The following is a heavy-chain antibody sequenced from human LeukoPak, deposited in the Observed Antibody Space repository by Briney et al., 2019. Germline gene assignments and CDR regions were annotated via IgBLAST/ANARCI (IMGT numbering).Heavy chain of an antibody. Sequence: SETLSLACTVSGGSISSSSYYWGWIRQPPGKGLEWIGSIYYSGSTYYNSSLKSRVTISVDTSKNQFSLKLSSVTAADTAVYYCARHIAAAGNWFDPWGQGTLVTVSS. CDR3: ARHIAAAGNWFDP. J-gene: IGHJ5*02. CDR2: IYYSGST. D-gene: IGHD6-13*01. CDR1: GGSISSSSYY. V-gene: IGHV4-39*01.